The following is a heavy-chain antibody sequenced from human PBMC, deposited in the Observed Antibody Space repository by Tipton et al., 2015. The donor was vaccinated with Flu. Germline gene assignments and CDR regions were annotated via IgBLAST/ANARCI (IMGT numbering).Heavy chain of an antibody. CDR3: AQQLAPPYGLDV. Sequence: SLRLSCAASGFTFNSYNMHWVRQAPGKGLEWVSSISGSRIFIYYADSVKGRFTISRDNAKNSLYLQMNSLRAEDTAVYYCAQQLAPPYGLDVWGQGTTVTVS. V-gene: IGHV3-21*01. D-gene: IGHD6-6*01. CDR1: GFTFNSYN. J-gene: IGHJ6*02. CDR2: ISGSRIFI.